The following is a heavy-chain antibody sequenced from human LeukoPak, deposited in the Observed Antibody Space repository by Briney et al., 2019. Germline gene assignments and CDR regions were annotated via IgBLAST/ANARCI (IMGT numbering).Heavy chain of an antibody. Sequence: PGASVKVSCKASGYTFTSYGISWVRQAPGQGLEWMGRINPNSGGTNYAQKFQGRVTMTRDTSISTAYTELSRLRSDDTAVYYCARAWDSSGYYLIDYWGQGTLVTVSS. D-gene: IGHD3-22*01. V-gene: IGHV1-2*06. CDR3: ARAWDSSGYYLIDY. J-gene: IGHJ4*02. CDR2: INPNSGGT. CDR1: GYTFTSYG.